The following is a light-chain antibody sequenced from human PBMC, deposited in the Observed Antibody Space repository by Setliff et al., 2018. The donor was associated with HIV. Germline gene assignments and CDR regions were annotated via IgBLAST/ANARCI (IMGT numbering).Light chain of an antibody. CDR1: SSDVGGYNY. V-gene: IGLV2-23*02. CDR3: CSYAGSGPV. Sequence: ALTQPASVSGSPGQSTTLSCTGTSSDVGGYNYVSWYQQHPDKAPKLMIYDVKNRPSGVSDRFSGSKSGNTASLTISGLQAEDEADYYCCSYAGSGPVFGAGTKVTVL. J-gene: IGLJ1*01. CDR2: DVK.